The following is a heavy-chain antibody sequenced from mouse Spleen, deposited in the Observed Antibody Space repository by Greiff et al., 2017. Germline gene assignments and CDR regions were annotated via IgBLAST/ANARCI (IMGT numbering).Heavy chain of an antibody. CDR2: INPSNGGT. Sequence: QVQLQQPGTDLVKPGASVKLSCKASGYTFTSYWMHWVKQRPGQGLEWIGNINPSNGGTNYNEKFKSKATLTVDKSSSTAYMQLSSLTSEDSADYYCAREDSNYDYAMDYWGQGTSVTVSS. CDR3: AREDSNYDYAMDY. J-gene: IGHJ4*01. CDR1: GYTFTSYW. V-gene: IGHV1-53*01. D-gene: IGHD2-5*01.